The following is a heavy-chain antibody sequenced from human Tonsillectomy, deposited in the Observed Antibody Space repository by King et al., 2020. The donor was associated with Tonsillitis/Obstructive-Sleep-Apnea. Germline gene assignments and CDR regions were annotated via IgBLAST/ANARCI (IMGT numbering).Heavy chain of an antibody. D-gene: IGHD2-15*01. CDR1: GYRFTTFW. Sequence: QLVQSGPQVKKPGASLKISCKGSGYRFTTFWIGWVRQMPGKGLEWMGIIYPGDSDNRNSPSFQGQVTFSVDKSINTAYLQWSSLKASDTAMYYCARVCHPQGYYCDYGGQGTLVTVS. V-gene: IGHV5-51*01. J-gene: IGHJ4*02. CDR2: IYPGDSDN. CDR3: ARVCHPQGYYCDY.